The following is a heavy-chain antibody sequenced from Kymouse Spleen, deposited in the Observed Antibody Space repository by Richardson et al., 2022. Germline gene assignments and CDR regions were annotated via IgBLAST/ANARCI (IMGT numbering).Heavy chain of an antibody. CDR3: AREGNSSGWYYYYYGMDV. CDR1: GFTFSSYG. Sequence: QVQLVESGGGVVQPGRSLRLSCAASGFTFSSYGMHWVRQAPGKGLEWVAVIWYDGSNKYYADSVKGRFTISRDNSKNTLYLQMNSLRAEDTAVYYCAREGNSSGWYYYYYGMDVWGQGTTVTVSS. CDR2: IWYDGSNK. D-gene: IGHD6-19*01. V-gene: IGHV3-33*01. J-gene: IGHJ6*02.